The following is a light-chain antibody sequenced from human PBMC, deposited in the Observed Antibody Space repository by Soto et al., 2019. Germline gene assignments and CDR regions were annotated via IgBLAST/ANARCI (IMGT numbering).Light chain of an antibody. J-gene: IGLJ1*01. CDR1: SNDVGSYNY. V-gene: IGLV2-14*01. CDR3: KSYTTSNTYV. Sequence: QSAVTQPASLSGSPGQSIAISCTGTSNDVGSYNYVSWYQQHPGKAPKLMIYDVTNRPSGVSDRFSGSKSGNTASLTISGLQAEDEADYYCKSYTTSNTYVFGSGTKVTVL. CDR2: DVT.